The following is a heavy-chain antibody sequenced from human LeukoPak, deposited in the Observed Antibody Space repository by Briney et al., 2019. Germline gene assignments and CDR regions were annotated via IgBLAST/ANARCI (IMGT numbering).Heavy chain of an antibody. CDR2: ISGSGGST. J-gene: IGHJ4*02. V-gene: IGHV3-23*01. CDR3: ARGTTTPYGDYRYFDY. D-gene: IGHD4-17*01. Sequence: GGSLRLSCAASGFTFSSYAMSWVRQAPGKGLEWVSIISGSGGSTYYPDSVKGRFTISRDNSKNTLYLQMNSLRAEDTAVYFCARGTTTPYGDYRYFDYWGQGALVTVSS. CDR1: GFTFSSYA.